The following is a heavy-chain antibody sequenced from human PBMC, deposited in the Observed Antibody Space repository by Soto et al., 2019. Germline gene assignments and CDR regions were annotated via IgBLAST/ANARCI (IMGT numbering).Heavy chain of an antibody. CDR1: GFTFRTHT. Sequence: PGRSLRLSCAGSGFTFRTHTLVWVRQAPGKELEWVSSISSGGTYLQYAHSVKGRFAFSRDDAKDSVYLQMNRLKTDDQAVYYCVKGGEDITSPYAMNVWGQGTTV. CDR2: ISSGGTYL. J-gene: IGHJ6*02. CDR3: VKGGEDITSPYAMNV. D-gene: IGHD2-2*01. V-gene: IGHV3-21*06.